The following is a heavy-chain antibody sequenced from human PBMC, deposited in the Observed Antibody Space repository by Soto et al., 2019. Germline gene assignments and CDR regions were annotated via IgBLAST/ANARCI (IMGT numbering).Heavy chain of an antibody. CDR3: VSQRTSVLTQAYFDY. J-gene: IGHJ4*02. CDR2: VYYRGRS. D-gene: IGHD2-8*01. Sequence: SEPLSLTCTVSGGSVSNSNDYWGWIRQSPGKGLEWIGSVYYRGRSYSKSSVKSRVTISVDTSKNQFSLNLNSVTASDTAVYFCVSQRTSVLTQAYFDYWGPGALVTVSS. V-gene: IGHV4-39*01. CDR1: GGSVSNSNDY.